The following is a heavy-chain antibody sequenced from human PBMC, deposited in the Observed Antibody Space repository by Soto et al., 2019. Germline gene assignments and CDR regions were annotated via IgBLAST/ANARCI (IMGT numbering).Heavy chain of an antibody. J-gene: IGHJ4*02. CDR2: IWYDGSNK. Sequence: QVQLVESGGGVVQPGRSLRLSCAASGFTFSSYGMHWVRQAPGKGLEWVAVIWYDGSNKYYADSVKGLFTSSRDNSKNTLYLQMNSLRAEDTAVYYCARASIYDFGVVTPFDYWGQGTLVTVSS. D-gene: IGHD3-3*01. CDR3: ARASIYDFGVVTPFDY. CDR1: GFTFSSYG. V-gene: IGHV3-33*01.